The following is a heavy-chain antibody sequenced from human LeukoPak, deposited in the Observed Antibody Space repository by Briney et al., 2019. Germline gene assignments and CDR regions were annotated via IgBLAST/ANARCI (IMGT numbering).Heavy chain of an antibody. D-gene: IGHD6-19*01. CDR3: ATGIAVAVDAFDI. CDR2: INPNSGGT. CDR1: GYTFTSYD. Sequence: ASVKVSCKASGYTFTSYDINWVRQATGQGLEWTGWINPNSGGTNYAQKFQGRVTMTRDTSISTAYMELSRLRSDDTAVYYCATGIAVAVDAFDIWGQGTMVTVSS. V-gene: IGHV1-2*02. J-gene: IGHJ3*02.